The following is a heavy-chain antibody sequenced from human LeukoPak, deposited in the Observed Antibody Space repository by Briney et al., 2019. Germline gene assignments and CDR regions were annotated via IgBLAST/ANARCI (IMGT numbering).Heavy chain of an antibody. V-gene: IGHV1-18*01. D-gene: IGHD3-10*01. CDR1: GYSFTSYG. CDR3: ARELGGAGSYFFPYYAMDV. CDR2: ISGYNGNT. J-gene: IGHJ6*02. Sequence: ASVTVSFKASGYSFTSYGIRWVRQAPGQGLEWMGWISGYNGNTKYAQDFQGRVTMTTDTSTSTAYMELRSLRSDDTAVYYCARELGGAGSYFFPYYAMDVWGQGTTVTVSS.